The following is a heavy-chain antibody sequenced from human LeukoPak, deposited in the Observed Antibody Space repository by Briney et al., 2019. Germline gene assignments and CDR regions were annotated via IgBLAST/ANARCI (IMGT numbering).Heavy chain of an antibody. CDR2: LYYSGST. J-gene: IGHJ4*02. CDR1: GGSISSYY. Sequence: AETLSLTCTVSGGSISSYYWSWIRQPPGKGLEWIGYLYYSGSTNYNPSLKSRVTMSVDTSKNQFSLKLSSVTAADTAVYYCARGRGSGWSSFDYWGQGTLVTVSS. CDR3: ARGRGSGWSSFDY. D-gene: IGHD6-19*01. V-gene: IGHV4-59*01.